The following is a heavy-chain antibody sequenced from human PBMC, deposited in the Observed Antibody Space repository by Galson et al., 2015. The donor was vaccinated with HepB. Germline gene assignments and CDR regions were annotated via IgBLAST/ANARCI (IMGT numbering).Heavy chain of an antibody. CDR3: ARHRTRLDWFDP. Sequence: QSGAEVKKPGESLRISCEGSGYRFTSYWINWVRQMPGRGLEWMGTMDPSDSFTNYRPSFQGHVTISADKSISTAYLQWSSLKASDTAMYYCARHRTRLDWFDPWGQGTLVTVSS. CDR2: MDPSDSFT. CDR1: GYRFTSYW. J-gene: IGHJ5*02. V-gene: IGHV5-10-1*01. D-gene: IGHD1-1*01.